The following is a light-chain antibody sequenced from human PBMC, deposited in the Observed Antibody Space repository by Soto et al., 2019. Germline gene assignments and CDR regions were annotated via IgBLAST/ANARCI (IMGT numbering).Light chain of an antibody. CDR3: QQSYSTPWT. Sequence: DIQMTQSPSSLSASVGDRVTITCRASQSISSYLNWYQQKPGKAPKLLIYASSSLQSGVPSRFSGSGSWTDFTLTINSLQPEDFATYYCQQSYSTPWTFGQGTKVEIK. CDR2: ASS. V-gene: IGKV1-39*01. J-gene: IGKJ1*01. CDR1: QSISSY.